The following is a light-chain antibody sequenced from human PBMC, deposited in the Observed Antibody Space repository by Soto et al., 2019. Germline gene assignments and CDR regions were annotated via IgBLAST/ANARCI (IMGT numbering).Light chain of an antibody. Sequence: QSVLTQPASVSGSPGQSITISCTGTSSDVGGSNYVSWYQQHPGKAPKLMIYDVSNRPSGVSNRFSGSKSGNTASLTISGLQAEDEAYYYCDSYTSSSTLYVFGTGTKLTVL. V-gene: IGLV2-14*01. CDR3: DSYTSSSTLYV. J-gene: IGLJ1*01. CDR2: DVS. CDR1: SSDVGGSNY.